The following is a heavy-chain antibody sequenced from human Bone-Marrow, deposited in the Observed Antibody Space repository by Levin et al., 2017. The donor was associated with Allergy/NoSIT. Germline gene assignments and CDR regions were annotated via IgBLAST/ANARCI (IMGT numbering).Heavy chain of an antibody. J-gene: IGHJ4*02. D-gene: IGHD3-22*01. CDR2: INHSGNT. V-gene: IGHV4-34*01. Sequence: TSETLSLTCAVYGGSFSDYSWTWIRQPPGKGLEWIGEINHSGNTKYNPSLKSRVTMSVDTSKSQFSLKLTSVTAADTAVYYCARGKGDITMIVVVITAAEFYFDSWGQGTQVTVPS. CDR1: GGSFSDYS. CDR3: ARGKGDITMIVVVITAAEFYFDS.